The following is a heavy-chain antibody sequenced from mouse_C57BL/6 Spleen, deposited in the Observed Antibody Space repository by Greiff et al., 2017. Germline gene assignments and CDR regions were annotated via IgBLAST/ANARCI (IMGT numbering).Heavy chain of an antibody. V-gene: IGHV5-17*01. Sequence: EVKLVESGGGLVKPGGSLKLSCAASGFTFSDYGMHWVRQAPEKGLEWVAYISSGSSTISYAETVKGRFTISRDNAKNTLFLQMTSLRSEDTGMYYCARPHYYGSPWFAYWGQGTLVTVSA. D-gene: IGHD1-1*01. J-gene: IGHJ3*01. CDR3: ARPHYYGSPWFAY. CDR2: ISSGSSTI. CDR1: GFTFSDYG.